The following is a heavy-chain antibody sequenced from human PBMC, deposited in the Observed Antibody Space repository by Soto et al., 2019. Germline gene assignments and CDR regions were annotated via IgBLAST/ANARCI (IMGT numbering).Heavy chain of an antibody. CDR2: VYHSGFV. CDR1: GDSITGRNW. D-gene: IGHD4-4*01. Sequence: SETLSLTCAVSGDSITGRNWWTWVRQPPGKGLEWIGEVYHSGFVSYNPSLKSRVTISVDKSKNQFSLNLASVTAADTAMYYWARAPDYSWWYFDLWGRGSLVTVSS. CDR3: ARAPDYSWWYFDL. V-gene: IGHV4-4*02. J-gene: IGHJ2*01.